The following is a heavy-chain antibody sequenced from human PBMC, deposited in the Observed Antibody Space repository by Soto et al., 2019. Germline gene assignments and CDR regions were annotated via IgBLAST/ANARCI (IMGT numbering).Heavy chain of an antibody. CDR2: ISGSGGST. Sequence: EVQLLESGGGLVQPGGSLRLSCAASGFNFSSYAMSWVRQAPGKGLEGVSAISGSGGSTYYADSVKGRFTISRDNSKNTLYLQMNSLRAEDTAVYYCAKGYSYGSILTNYDFWGQGTLVTVSS. CDR1: GFNFSSYA. V-gene: IGHV3-23*01. CDR3: AKGYSYGSILTNYDF. D-gene: IGHD5-18*01. J-gene: IGHJ4*02.